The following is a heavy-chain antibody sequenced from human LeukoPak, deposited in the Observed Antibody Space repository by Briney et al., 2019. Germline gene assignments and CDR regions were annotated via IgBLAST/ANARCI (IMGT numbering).Heavy chain of an antibody. D-gene: IGHD4-23*01. CDR3: ARDGGDSTVVTLFDY. CDR1: GGSISSGGYY. J-gene: IGHJ4*02. Sequence: PSETLSLTCTVSGGSISSGGYYWSWIRQPPGKGLEWIGYIYYSGSTYYNPSLKSRVTISVDTSKNQFSLKLSSVTAADTAVYYCARDGGDSTVVTLFDYWGQGTLVTVSS. CDR2: IYYSGST. V-gene: IGHV4-30-4*01.